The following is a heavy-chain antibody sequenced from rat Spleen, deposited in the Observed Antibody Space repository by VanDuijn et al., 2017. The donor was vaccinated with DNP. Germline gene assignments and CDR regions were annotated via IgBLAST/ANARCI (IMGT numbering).Heavy chain of an antibody. CDR2: ISYEGSGT. D-gene: IGHD1-1*01. Sequence: EVQLVESGGDLVQPGRSLKVSCEVSGFTFRDYNMAWVRQAPKKGLEWVASISYEGSGTYYGDSVKGRFTISRDNAKSTLYLQMNSLRSEDTATYYCTTRGVGARYYWHFDFWGPGTMVTVSS. CDR1: GFTFRDYN. CDR3: TTRGVGARYYWHFDF. J-gene: IGHJ1*01. V-gene: IGHV5-22*01.